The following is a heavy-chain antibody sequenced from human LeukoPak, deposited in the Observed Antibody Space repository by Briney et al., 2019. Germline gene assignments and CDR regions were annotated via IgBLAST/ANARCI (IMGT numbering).Heavy chain of an antibody. Sequence: SETLSLTCTVSGDSISGYYWSWVRQSPGKGLEWIGYIHYSGSSNYNPSLKSRVTISVDTSKNQFSLTLTSLTAADTAVYYCARPKVGATRGFDYWGQGTLVTVSS. CDR3: ARPKVGATRGFDY. V-gene: IGHV4-59*08. D-gene: IGHD1-26*01. CDR2: IHYSGSS. CDR1: GDSISGYY. J-gene: IGHJ4*02.